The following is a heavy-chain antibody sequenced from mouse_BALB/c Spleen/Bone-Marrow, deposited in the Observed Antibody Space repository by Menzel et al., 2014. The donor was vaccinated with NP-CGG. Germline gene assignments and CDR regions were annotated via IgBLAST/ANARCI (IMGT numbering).Heavy chain of an antibody. CDR2: INNDGGST. J-gene: IGHJ4*01. D-gene: IGHD2-14*01. V-gene: IGHV5-12-2*01. CDR3: ARHGEERPVLAMDY. CDR1: GFTFIAYT. Sequence: LQQSGGGLVEPGGSLKLSCAASGFTFIAYTMSWVRQTPEKRLEWVAYINNDGGSTYYPDTVKGRFTISRDNAKNTLYLQMSSLKSEDTAMYYCARHGEERPVLAMDYWGQGTSVTVSS.